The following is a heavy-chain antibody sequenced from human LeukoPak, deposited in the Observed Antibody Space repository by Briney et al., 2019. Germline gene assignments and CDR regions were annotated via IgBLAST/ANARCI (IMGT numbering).Heavy chain of an antibody. D-gene: IGHD3-22*01. CDR1: GFTLSDSA. Sequence: QSGGSLRLSCEASGFTLSDSAIHWVRQASGKGLEWVGLVDRPAKSYATAYAASVGGRFTISRDDSKNTAYLQMNSLKTEDTAVYYCTRHYYDPHDYWGQGTLVTVSS. V-gene: IGHV3-73*01. J-gene: IGHJ4*02. CDR3: TRHYYDPHDY. CDR2: VDRPAKSYAT.